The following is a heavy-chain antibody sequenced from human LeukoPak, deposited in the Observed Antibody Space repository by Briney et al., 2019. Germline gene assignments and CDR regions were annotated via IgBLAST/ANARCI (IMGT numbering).Heavy chain of an antibody. D-gene: IGHD6-13*01. CDR1: GYTFTSYG. V-gene: IGHV1-18*01. J-gene: IGHJ5*02. CDR3: ARFVGIAAAGTFVTGWFDP. CDR2: ISAYNGNT. Sequence: ASVKVSCKASGYTFTSYGISWVRQAPGQGLEWMGWISAYNGNTNYAQKLQGRVTMTTDTSTSTAYMELRSLRSDDTAVYYCARFVGIAAAGTFVTGWFDPWGQGTLVTVSS.